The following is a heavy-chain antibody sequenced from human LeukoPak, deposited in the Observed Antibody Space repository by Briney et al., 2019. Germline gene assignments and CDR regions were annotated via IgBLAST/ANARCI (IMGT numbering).Heavy chain of an antibody. Sequence: GGSLRLSSAASGFTFSSYEMNWVRQAPGKGLEWISYISGSGTTISYANSVKGRFTISRDNAMNSVYLQMTGLRVEDTAIYFCARINYFDSTGYGGEMDYWGQGNLVTVSS. CDR1: GFTFSSYE. J-gene: IGHJ4*02. V-gene: IGHV3-48*03. D-gene: IGHD3-22*01. CDR2: ISGSGTTI. CDR3: ARINYFDSTGYGGEMDY.